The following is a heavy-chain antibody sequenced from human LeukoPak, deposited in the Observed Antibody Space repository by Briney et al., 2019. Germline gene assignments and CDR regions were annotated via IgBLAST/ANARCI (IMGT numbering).Heavy chain of an antibody. J-gene: IGHJ3*02. Sequence: SVKVSCKASGGTFSSYAITWVRQAPGQGLEWMGRIIPILGIANYAQKFQGRVTIIADKSTSTAYMELSSLRSEDTAVYYCARDLSSGHEGNAFDIWGQGTMVTVSS. D-gene: IGHD5-12*01. V-gene: IGHV1-69*04. CDR3: ARDLSSGHEGNAFDI. CDR2: IIPILGIA. CDR1: GGTFSSYA.